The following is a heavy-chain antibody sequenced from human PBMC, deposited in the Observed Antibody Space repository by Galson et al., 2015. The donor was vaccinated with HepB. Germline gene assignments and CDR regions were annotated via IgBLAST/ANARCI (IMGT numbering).Heavy chain of an antibody. CDR1: GGSISSSTYH. J-gene: IGHJ2*01. V-gene: IGHV4-39*01. CDR2: IYYSGNT. CDR3: ARQGWSRYFDL. D-gene: IGHD2-15*01. Sequence: ETLSLTCTVSGGSISSSTYHWGWIRQPPGKGLEWIGSIYYSGNTYYNPSLKSRVTISVDTSKNQFSLKLSSVTAADTAVYYCARQGWSRYFDLWGRGTLVTVSS.